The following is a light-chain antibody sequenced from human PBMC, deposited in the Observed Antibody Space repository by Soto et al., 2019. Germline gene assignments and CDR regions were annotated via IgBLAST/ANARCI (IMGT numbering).Light chain of an antibody. V-gene: IGKV1-5*03. CDR1: QSISSW. CDR2: KAS. CDR3: QQYNSDSEA. Sequence: DIQMTQSPSTLPASVGDRVTITCRASQSISSWLAWYQQKPGKAPKLLIYKASSLESGVPSRFSGSGSGTEFTLTISSLQPDDFATYYCQQYNSDSEAFGQGTKLEIK. J-gene: IGKJ2*01.